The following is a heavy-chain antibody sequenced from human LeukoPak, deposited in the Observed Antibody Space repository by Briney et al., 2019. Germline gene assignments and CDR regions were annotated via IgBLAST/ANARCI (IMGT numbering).Heavy chain of an antibody. CDR1: GGSISSGDYY. V-gene: IGHV4-30-4*01. CDR3: ARAASSGWYGACFDY. J-gene: IGHJ4*02. Sequence: SETLSLTCTVSGGSISSGDYYWSWIRQPPGKGLEWIGYIYYSGSTYYNPSLKSRVTISVDTSKNQFSLKLSSVTAADTAVYYCARAASSGWYGACFDYWGQGTLVTVSS. CDR2: IYYSGST. D-gene: IGHD6-19*01.